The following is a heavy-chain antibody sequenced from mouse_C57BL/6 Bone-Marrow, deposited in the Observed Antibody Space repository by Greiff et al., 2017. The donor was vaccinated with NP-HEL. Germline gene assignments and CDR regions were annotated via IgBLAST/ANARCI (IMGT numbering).Heavy chain of an antibody. CDR1: GYTFTDYY. Sequence: EVQLLQSGPELVKPGASVKISCTASGYTFTDYYMNWVQQSHGKSLEWIGDINPNNGGTSYNQKFKGKAPLTVDKSSSTAYMERRSLTSEDSAVYYCASAGDYYGSSPLFAYWGQGTLVTVSA. D-gene: IGHD1-1*01. CDR2: INPNNGGT. CDR3: ASAGDYYGSSPLFAY. J-gene: IGHJ3*01. V-gene: IGHV1-26*01.